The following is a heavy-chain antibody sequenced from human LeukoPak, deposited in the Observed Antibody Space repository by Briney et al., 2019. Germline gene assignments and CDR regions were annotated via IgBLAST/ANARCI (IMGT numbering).Heavy chain of an antibody. CDR2: IYYSGST. CDR3: ARDGGNGVYYFDY. V-gene: IGHV4-39*01. CDR1: GFTFSTYSMN. D-gene: IGHD2-15*01. Sequence: GSLRLSCAASGFTFSTYSMNWVRQPPGKGLEWIGSIYYSGSTYYNPSLKSRVTISVDTSKNQFSLKLSSVTAADTAVYYCARDGGNGVYYFDYWGQGTLVTVSS. J-gene: IGHJ4*02.